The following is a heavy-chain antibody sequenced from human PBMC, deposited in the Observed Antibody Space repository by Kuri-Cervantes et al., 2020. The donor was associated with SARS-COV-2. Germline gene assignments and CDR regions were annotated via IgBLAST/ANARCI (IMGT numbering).Heavy chain of an antibody. V-gene: IGHV3-30*02. CDR1: GFTFSSYG. Sequence: GESLKISCAASGFTFSSYGMHWVRQAPGKGLEWVAFIRYDGSNKYYADSVKGRFTISRDNSENTLYLQMNSLRAEDTAVYYCAKVVSYRYYYYMDVWGKGTTVTVSS. J-gene: IGHJ6*03. D-gene: IGHD1-26*01. CDR3: AKVVSYRYYYYMDV. CDR2: IRYDGSNK.